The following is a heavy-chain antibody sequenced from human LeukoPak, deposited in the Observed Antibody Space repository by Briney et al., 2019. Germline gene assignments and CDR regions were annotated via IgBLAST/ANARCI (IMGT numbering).Heavy chain of an antibody. Sequence: GASVKVSCKASGYTFTSYDINWVRQATGQGLEWMGWMNPNSGNTGYAQKFQGRVTMTRNTSISTAYMELSSLRSEDTVVYYCARGSNYYDSSGFSAHIQHWGQGTLVTVSS. V-gene: IGHV1-8*01. CDR1: GYTFTSYD. CDR2: MNPNSGNT. D-gene: IGHD3-22*01. CDR3: ARGSNYYDSSGFSAHIQH. J-gene: IGHJ1*01.